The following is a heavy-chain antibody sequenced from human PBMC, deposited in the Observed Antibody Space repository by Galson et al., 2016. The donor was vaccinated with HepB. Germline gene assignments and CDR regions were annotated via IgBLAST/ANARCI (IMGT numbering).Heavy chain of an antibody. V-gene: IGHV1-58*01. D-gene: IGHD2-21*01. J-gene: IGHJ3*02. CDR3: AADRYCGGNCYSSDAFDI. Sequence: TFSSSAVQWVRQTRGQRLEWIGWIVVGSGDTNSAQKFQERVTITRDMSTSTAYMELSSLRSEDTAVYYCAADRYCGGNCYSSDAFDIWGQGTMVTVSS. CDR2: IVVGSGDT. CDR1: TFSSSA.